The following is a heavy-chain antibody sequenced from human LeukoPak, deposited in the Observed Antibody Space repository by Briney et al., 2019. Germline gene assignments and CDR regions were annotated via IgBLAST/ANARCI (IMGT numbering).Heavy chain of an antibody. V-gene: IGHV1-46*01. CDR1: GYTFTSYY. CDR2: INPSGVTT. D-gene: IGHD3-22*01. J-gene: IGHJ4*02. CDR3: ARDLGGRSGSLDY. Sequence: ASVEVSCKASGYTFTSYYMHWVRQAPGQGLEWMGIINPSGVTTIYAQKFQGRVTVTRDTSTSTVYMELGSLRSEDTAVYYCARDLGGRSGSLDYWGQGTLVTVSS.